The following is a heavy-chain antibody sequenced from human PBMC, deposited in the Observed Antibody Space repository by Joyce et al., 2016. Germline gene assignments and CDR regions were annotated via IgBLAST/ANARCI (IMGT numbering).Heavy chain of an antibody. J-gene: IGHJ4*02. CDR2: ISGGSGTT. D-gene: IGHD2-2*01. Sequence: EVQLLESGGGLVQPGGSLRLSCAASGFSFSSYAMSWVRQAPGQGLEGVSTISGGSGTTYHADSVKGRFTISRDSSKNTLYLQVNSLRAEDTALYYCAKGRGSDTSCYDYWGQGTLVTVSS. CDR3: AKGRGSDTSCYDY. CDR1: GFSFSSYA. V-gene: IGHV3-23*01.